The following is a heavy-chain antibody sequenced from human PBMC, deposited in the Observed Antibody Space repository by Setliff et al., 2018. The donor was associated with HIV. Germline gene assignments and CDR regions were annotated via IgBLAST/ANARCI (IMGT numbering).Heavy chain of an antibody. Sequence: PSETLSLTCTVSDDSIDGSSYYWGWIRQPPGKGLEWIGRIYTSGSTNYNPSLKSRVTISVDTSRNQFSLKLSSVTAADTAVYYCARQGAGYSDDYWGQGTLVTVSS. CDR1: DDSIDGSSYY. J-gene: IGHJ4*02. CDR3: ARQGAGYSDDY. CDR2: IYTSGST. V-gene: IGHV4-39*01. D-gene: IGHD5-18*01.